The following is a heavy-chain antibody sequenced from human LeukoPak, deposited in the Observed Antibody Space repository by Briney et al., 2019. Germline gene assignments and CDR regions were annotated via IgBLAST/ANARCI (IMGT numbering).Heavy chain of an antibody. V-gene: IGHV4-59*01. CDR3: ARVGYSYGYYFDY. CDR2: IYYSGST. J-gene: IGHJ4*02. Sequence: SETLSLTCTVSGGSISSYYWSWIRQPPGKGLEWIGYIYYSGSTNYNPSLKSRVTISVDTSKNQFSLKLSSVAAADTAVYYCARVGYSYGYYFDYWGQGTLVTVSS. D-gene: IGHD5-18*01. CDR1: GGSISSYY.